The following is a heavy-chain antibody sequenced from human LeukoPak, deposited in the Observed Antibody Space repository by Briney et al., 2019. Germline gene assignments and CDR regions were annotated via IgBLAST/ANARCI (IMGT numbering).Heavy chain of an antibody. CDR2: IYPGDSDT. CDR3: ARHVDCRGGTCSLHQ. V-gene: IGHV5-51*01. CDR1: GSSFTNSW. Sequence: GASLKISCKGSGSSFTNSWIGWVRQMPGKGLEWMGIIYPGDSDTRYSPSFQGHVTISADKSINTAYLQWSSLKASATAIYYCARHVDCRGGTCSLHQWGEGPLVSVPS. D-gene: IGHD2-15*01. J-gene: IGHJ4*02.